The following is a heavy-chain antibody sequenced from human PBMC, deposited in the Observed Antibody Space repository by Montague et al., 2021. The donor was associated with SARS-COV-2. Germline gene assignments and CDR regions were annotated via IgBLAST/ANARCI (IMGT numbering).Heavy chain of an antibody. CDR3: ARHYSVTLSAVY. CDR2: ISYSGST. V-gene: IGHV4-59*08. Sequence: SETLSLTCTVSGGSISSFYWSWFRQPPGKGLEWIGYISYSGSTYYNPSLTSRATISVDTSKNQFSLKVNSVTAADTAVYYCARHYSVTLSAVYWGQGTLVTVSS. CDR1: GGSISSFY. D-gene: IGHD4-11*01. J-gene: IGHJ4*02.